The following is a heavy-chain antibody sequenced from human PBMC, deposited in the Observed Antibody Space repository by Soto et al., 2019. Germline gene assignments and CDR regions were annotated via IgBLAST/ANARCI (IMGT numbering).Heavy chain of an antibody. CDR1: GGTFSSYA. J-gene: IGHJ6*02. V-gene: IGHV1-69*13. Sequence: SVKVSCKASGGTFSSYAISWVRQAPGQGLEWMGGIIPIVGTANYAQKFQGRVTITADESTSTAYMELSSLRSEDTAVYYCARVGMGVVVAATDYYYYGMDVWGQGTTVTVSS. CDR3: ARVGMGVVVAATDYYYYGMDV. CDR2: IIPIVGTA. D-gene: IGHD2-15*01.